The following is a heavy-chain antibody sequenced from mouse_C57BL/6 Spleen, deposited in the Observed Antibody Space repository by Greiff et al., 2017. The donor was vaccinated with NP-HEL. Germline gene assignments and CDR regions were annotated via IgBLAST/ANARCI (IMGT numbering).Heavy chain of an antibody. D-gene: IGHD2-4*01. J-gene: IGHJ4*01. CDR3: ARRIYYDSSYAMDY. CDR2: ISSGSSTI. Sequence: DVQLVESGGGLVKPGGSLKLSCAASGFTFSDYGMHWVRQAPEKGLEWVAYISSGSSTIYYADTVKGRFTISRDNAKNTLFLQMTSLRSEDTAMYYCARRIYYDSSYAMDYWGQGTSVTVSS. V-gene: IGHV5-17*01. CDR1: GFTFSDYG.